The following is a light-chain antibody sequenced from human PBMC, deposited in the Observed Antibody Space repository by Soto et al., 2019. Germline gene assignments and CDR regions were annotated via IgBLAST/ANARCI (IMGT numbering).Light chain of an antibody. V-gene: IGKV3-11*01. Sequence: EIVLTQSPATLSLSPGERATLSCSASQSVSSYLAWYQQKPGQAPRLLIYDASNRATGIPARFSGSGSGTDFTLTISSLEPEDFAVYHCQQRSNWPLTFGPGTKVDIK. J-gene: IGKJ3*01. CDR1: QSVSSY. CDR2: DAS. CDR3: QQRSNWPLT.